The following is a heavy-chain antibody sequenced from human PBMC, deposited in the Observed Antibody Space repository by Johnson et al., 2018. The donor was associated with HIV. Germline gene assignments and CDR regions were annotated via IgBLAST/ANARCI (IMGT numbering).Heavy chain of an antibody. CDR2: IKHDGSEE. CDR3: ARDLPYCSGGLCQTDAFDI. D-gene: IGHD2-8*02. Sequence: VQLVESGGGLVQPGGSRRLSCAASGFMFSTYWMSWVRQAPGKGLEWVANIKHDGSEEYYVASVRGRFTISRDNAKNSLYLQMNSLRVEDTAGYFCARDLPYCSGGLCQTDAFDIWGQGTMVTVSS. CDR1: GFMFSTYW. J-gene: IGHJ3*02. V-gene: IGHV3-7*05.